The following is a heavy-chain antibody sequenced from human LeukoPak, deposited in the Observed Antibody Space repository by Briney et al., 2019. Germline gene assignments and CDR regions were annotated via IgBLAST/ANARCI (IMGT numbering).Heavy chain of an antibody. J-gene: IGHJ4*02. CDR3: ARGGSSGWYY. CDR2: IYHSGST. Sequence: SETLSLTCTVSGYSISSGYYWGWIRQPPGKGLEWIGRIYHSGSTYYNPSLKSGVTISVDTSKNQFALKLSSVTAADTAVYYCARGGSSGWYYLGQGTLVTVSS. V-gene: IGHV4-38-2*02. CDR1: GYSISSGYY. D-gene: IGHD6-19*01.